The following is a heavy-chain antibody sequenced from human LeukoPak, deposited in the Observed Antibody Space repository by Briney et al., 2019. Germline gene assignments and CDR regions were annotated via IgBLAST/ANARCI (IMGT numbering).Heavy chain of an antibody. J-gene: IGHJ3*02. V-gene: IGHV3-15*01. CDR3: TTDLEGRTEYAFDI. CDR1: GFTFSNAW. Sequence: PGGSLRLSCAASGFTFSNAWMSWVRQAPGKGLEWVGRIKSKTDGGTTDYAAPVKGRFTISRDDSKNTLYLQMNSLKTEDTAVYYCTTDLEGRTEYAFDIWGQGTMVTVSS. CDR2: IKSKTDGGTT. D-gene: IGHD1-14*01.